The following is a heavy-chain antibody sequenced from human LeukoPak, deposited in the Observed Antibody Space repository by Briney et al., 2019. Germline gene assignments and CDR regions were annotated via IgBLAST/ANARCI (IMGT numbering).Heavy chain of an antibody. Sequence: SETLSLTCAVYGGSFSGYYWSWIRQPPGKGLEWIGEINHSGSTNYNPSLKSRVTISVDTSKNQFSLKLSSVTAADTAVYYCARGLGSGDSSGYYYEGFNWFDPWGQGTLVTVSS. V-gene: IGHV4-34*01. D-gene: IGHD3-22*01. CDR1: GGSFSGYY. CDR2: INHSGST. CDR3: ARGLGSGDSSGYYYEGFNWFDP. J-gene: IGHJ5*02.